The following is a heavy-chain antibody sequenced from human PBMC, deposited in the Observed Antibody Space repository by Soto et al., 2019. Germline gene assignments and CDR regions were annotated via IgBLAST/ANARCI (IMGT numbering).Heavy chain of an antibody. D-gene: IGHD5-12*01. Sequence: QVQLPQWGTELLKPSETLSLTCAVDGGSFSGFYWNWIRQTPGKGLDWIGEIYQSGGRQSGSTNYNPPPEIQVITAVDTYKNQMTLTFSCVNPADTSLYYRARGLKVATTNYWYFDLWGRGTLVTVSS. V-gene: IGHV4-34*01. J-gene: IGHJ2*01. CDR3: ARGLKVATTNYWYFDL. CDR1: GGSFSGFY. CDR2: IYQSGGRQSGST.